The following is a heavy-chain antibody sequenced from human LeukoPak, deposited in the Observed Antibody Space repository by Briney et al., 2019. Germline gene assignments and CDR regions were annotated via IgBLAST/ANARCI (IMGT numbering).Heavy chain of an antibody. V-gene: IGHV3-30*18. CDR1: GFTFSSYG. CDR2: ISYDGSNK. CDR3: AKDARTGTTYIDY. Sequence: GGSLRLSCAASGFTFSSYGMHWVRQAPGKGLEWVAVISYDGSNKYYADSVKGRFTISRDNSKNTLYLQMNSLRAEDTAVYYCAKDARTGTTYIDYWGQGTLATVSS. J-gene: IGHJ4*02. D-gene: IGHD1-1*01.